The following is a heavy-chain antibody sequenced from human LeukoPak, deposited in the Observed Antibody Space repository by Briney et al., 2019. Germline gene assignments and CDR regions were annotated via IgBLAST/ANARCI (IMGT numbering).Heavy chain of an antibody. CDR2: ISGSGGST. CDR1: GFTFSSYA. CDR3: ARDRLGIDY. V-gene: IGHV3-23*01. D-gene: IGHD7-27*01. Sequence: PGGSLRLSCAASGFTFSSYAMSWVRQAPGKGLEWVSAISGSGGSTYYADSVKGRFTISRDNAKNSLYLQMNSLRDEDTAVYYCARDRLGIDYWGQGTLVTVSS. J-gene: IGHJ4*02.